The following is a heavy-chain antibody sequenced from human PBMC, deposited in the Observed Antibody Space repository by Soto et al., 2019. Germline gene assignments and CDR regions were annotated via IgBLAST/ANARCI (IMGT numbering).Heavy chain of an antibody. CDR3: ARHGGFSVGYYDILTGYRTNPDY. J-gene: IGHJ4*02. D-gene: IGHD3-9*01. Sequence: RGESLKISCNGSGYSFTSYWIGWVRQMPGKGLEWMGIIYPGDSDTRYSPSFQGQVTISADKSISTAYLQWSSLKASDTAMYYCARHGGFSVGYYDILTGYRTNPDYWGQGTLVTVSS. CDR2: IYPGDSDT. CDR1: GYSFTSYW. V-gene: IGHV5-51*01.